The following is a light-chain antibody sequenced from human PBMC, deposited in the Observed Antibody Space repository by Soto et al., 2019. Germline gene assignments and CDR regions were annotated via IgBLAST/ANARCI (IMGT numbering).Light chain of an antibody. CDR2: DVS. Sequence: QSALTQPASASGSPGQSITISCTGTSSDVGGYNYVSWYQHHPGKAPKLMIYDVSNRPSGVSNRFSGSKSGNTASLIISGLQAEDEADYYCSSYTSSSTLSTYVFGTGTKLTVL. V-gene: IGLV2-14*03. J-gene: IGLJ1*01. CDR3: SSYTSSSTLSTYV. CDR1: SSDVGGYNY.